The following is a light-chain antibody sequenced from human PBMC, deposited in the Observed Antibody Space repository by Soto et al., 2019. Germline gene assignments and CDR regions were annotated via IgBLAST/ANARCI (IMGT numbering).Light chain of an antibody. CDR2: EVT. V-gene: IGLV2-8*01. CDR3: SSYAGGNNVI. J-gene: IGLJ2*01. CDR1: SSDVGGYDY. Sequence: QSALTQPPSSSGSPGQSVTISCSGTSSDVGGYDYVSWYQQHPGKAPRVIIYEVTQPPSGVPDRFSGSKSGNTASLTVSGLQSEDEADYYCSSYAGGNNVIFGGGTKLTVL.